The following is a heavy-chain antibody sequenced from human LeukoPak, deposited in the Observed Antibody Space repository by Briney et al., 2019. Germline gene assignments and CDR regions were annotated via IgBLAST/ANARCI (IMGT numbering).Heavy chain of an antibody. D-gene: IGHD3-3*01. Sequence: ASVKVSCKASGYTFTGYYVHWVRQAPGQGLEWMGWINPNSGGTNYAQKFQGRVTMTRDTSISTAYMELSRLGSDDTAVYYCARGGSDGPYDFWSGYYRGRYYYYMDVWGKGTTVTVSS. J-gene: IGHJ6*03. V-gene: IGHV1-2*02. CDR2: INPNSGGT. CDR1: GYTFTGYY. CDR3: ARGGSDGPYDFWSGYYRGRYYYYMDV.